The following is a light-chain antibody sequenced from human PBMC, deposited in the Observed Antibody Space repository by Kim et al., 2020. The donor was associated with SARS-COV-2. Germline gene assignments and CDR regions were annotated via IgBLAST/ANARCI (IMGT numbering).Light chain of an antibody. CDR2: SNN. V-gene: IGLV1-44*01. CDR1: NSNIGINT. J-gene: IGLJ2*01. Sequence: ELTQPPSASGTPGQRVTISCSGSNSNIGINTVSWYQQLPRTAPKLLIYSNNQRPSGVPDRFSGSKSGTSASLAISGLQSEDEADYYCAAWDDSLNGVVFGGGTQLTVL. CDR3: AAWDDSLNGVV.